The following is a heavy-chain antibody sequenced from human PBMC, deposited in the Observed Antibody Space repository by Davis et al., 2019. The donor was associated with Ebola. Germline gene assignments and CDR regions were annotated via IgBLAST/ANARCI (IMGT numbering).Heavy chain of an antibody. CDR1: GFTFSTYA. J-gene: IGHJ4*02. D-gene: IGHD3-10*01. CDR2: IGVGGAET. CDR3: AKDDGSGSYSDY. Sequence: PGGPLRLSCAASGFTFSTYAMTWVRQAPGKGLEWVSTIGVGGAETYYVDSVEGRFTISRDNSKNTLYLQIRSLRAEDTAIYYCAKDDGSGSYSDYWGQGTLVTVFS. V-gene: IGHV3-23*02.